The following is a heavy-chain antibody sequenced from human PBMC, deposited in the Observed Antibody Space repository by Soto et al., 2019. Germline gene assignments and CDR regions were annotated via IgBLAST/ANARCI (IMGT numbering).Heavy chain of an antibody. Sequence: QVQLQESGPGLVKPSQTLSLTCTVSGGSISSGGYYWSWIRQHPGKGLEWIGYIYYSGSTYYIPSFNKRVTISVDTYKNQFSLKLSALTAADTAVYYCAREATSSHYYMGVLGKGTTVTGSS. J-gene: IGHJ6*03. D-gene: IGHD5-12*01. CDR3: AREATSSHYYMGV. V-gene: IGHV4-31*03. CDR1: GGSISSGGYY. CDR2: IYYSGST.